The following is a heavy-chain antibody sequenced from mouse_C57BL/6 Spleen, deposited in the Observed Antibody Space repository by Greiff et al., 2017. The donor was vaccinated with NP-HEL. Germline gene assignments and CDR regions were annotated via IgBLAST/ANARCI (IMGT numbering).Heavy chain of an antibody. Sequence: VQLQQSGAELARPGASVKLSCKASGYTFPSYGISWVKQRTGQGLEWIGEIYPRSGNTYYNEKFKGKATLTAAKSSSTAYMELRSLTSEDSAVYFCARDLAVVATRYFEVWGTGTTVTVSS. CDR1: GYTFPSYG. D-gene: IGHD1-1*01. J-gene: IGHJ1*03. CDR3: ARDLAVVATRYFEV. V-gene: IGHV1-81*01. CDR2: IYPRSGNT.